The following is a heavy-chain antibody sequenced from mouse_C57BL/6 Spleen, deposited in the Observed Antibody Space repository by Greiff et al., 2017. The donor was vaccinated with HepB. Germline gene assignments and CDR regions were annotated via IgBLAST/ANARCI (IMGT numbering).Heavy chain of an antibody. J-gene: IGHJ4*01. CDR1: GYTFTDYE. Sequence: VQLQQSGAELVRPGASVTLSCKASGYTFTDYEMHWVKQTPVHGLEWIGAIDPETGGTDCKQKFKGKAILTADKSTSTAYMELRSLTSEDSAVYYCTRGEGYYAMDYWGQGTSVTVSS. CDR2: IDPETGGT. V-gene: IGHV1-15*01. CDR3: TRGEGYYAMDY.